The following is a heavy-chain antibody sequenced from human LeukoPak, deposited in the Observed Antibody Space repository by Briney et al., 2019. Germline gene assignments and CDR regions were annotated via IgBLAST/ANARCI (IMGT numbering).Heavy chain of an antibody. CDR1: GYTFTQYY. V-gene: IGHV1-2*02. J-gene: IGHJ5*02. CDR3: ARDGAHSSGWRGNWFDH. CDR2: INPNSGGT. D-gene: IGHD6-19*01. Sequence: GAAVKETLLSSGYTFTQYYMHGVRQPPGQGLEWTGLINPNSGGTNYAQKFQGRVTITADESTSTAYMELSSLRSEDTAVYYCARDGAHSSGWRGNWFDHCGEAPLLTVSS.